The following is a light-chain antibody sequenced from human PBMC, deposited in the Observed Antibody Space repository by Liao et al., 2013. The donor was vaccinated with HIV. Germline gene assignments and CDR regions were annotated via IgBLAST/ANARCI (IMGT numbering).Light chain of an antibody. CDR2: QDS. CDR3: QAWDNNFVV. V-gene: IGLV3-1*01. Sequence: SYELTQPPSVSVSPGQTASVTCSGDELGDKYACWYQQKPGQSPVLVIYQDSKRPSGIPERFSGSNSGNTATLTISGTQAMDDSDYYCQAWDNNFVVFGGGTKLTVL. J-gene: IGLJ2*01. CDR1: ELGDKY.